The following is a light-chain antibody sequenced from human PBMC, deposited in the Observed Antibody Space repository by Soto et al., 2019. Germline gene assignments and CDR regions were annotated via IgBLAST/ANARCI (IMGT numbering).Light chain of an antibody. CDR3: QQRSDWPRIT. Sequence: EIVLTQSPATLSLSPGERASLSCRASQSVNSYLAWYQQKPGQAPRLLIYDASNRATGIPARFSGSGSGTDFTLTISSLESEDFAVYHCQQRSDWPRITFGQGTRLEIK. CDR2: DAS. J-gene: IGKJ5*01. CDR1: QSVNSY. V-gene: IGKV3-11*01.